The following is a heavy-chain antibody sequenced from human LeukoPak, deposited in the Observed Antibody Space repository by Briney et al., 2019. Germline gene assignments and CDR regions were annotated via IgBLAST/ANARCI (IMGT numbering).Heavy chain of an antibody. V-gene: IGHV3-15*07. Sequence: KTGGSLRLSCAASGFTFSSYWMNWARQAPGKGLEWVGRIKSKTDGGTTDYAAPVKGRFTISRDDSKNTLYLQMNSLKTEDTAVYYCTTDTPDYGDYSYPLDYWGQGTLVTVSS. D-gene: IGHD4-17*01. CDR2: IKSKTDGGTT. J-gene: IGHJ4*02. CDR3: TTDTPDYGDYSYPLDY. CDR1: GFTFSSYW.